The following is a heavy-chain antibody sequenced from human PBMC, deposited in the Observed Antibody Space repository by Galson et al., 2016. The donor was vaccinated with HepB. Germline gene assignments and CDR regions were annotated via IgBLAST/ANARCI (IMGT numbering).Heavy chain of an antibody. CDR1: GHTLTELS. CDR2: FDAEEGEI. CDR3: ATDESSSLGDVFDV. J-gene: IGHJ3*01. D-gene: IGHD6-13*01. V-gene: IGHV1-24*01. Sequence: SVKVSCKVSGHTLTELSLHWVRQAPGKGLEWMGGFDAEEGEIIYSQNFQARVTMTEDTSTDTACMEVSSLRSDDAAVYYCATDESSSLGDVFDVWGQGTMVIVSS.